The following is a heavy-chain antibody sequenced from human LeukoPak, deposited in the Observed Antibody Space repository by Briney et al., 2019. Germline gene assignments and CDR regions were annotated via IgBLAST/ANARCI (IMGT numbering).Heavy chain of an antibody. CDR2: INTNTGNP. D-gene: IGHD3-10*01. J-gene: IGHJ4*02. CDR1: GYTFTSYA. CDR3: AIPPSAFREPRDY. Sequence: ASVKVSCKASGYTFTSYAMNWVRQAPGQGLEWMGWINTNTGNPTYAQGFTGRFVFSLDTSVSTAYLQISSLQAEDTAVYYCAIPPSAFREPRDYWGQGTLVTVSS. V-gene: IGHV7-4-1*02.